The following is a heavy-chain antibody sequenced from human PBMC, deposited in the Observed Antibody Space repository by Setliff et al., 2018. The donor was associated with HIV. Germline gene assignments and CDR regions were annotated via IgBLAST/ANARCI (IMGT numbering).Heavy chain of an antibody. CDR2: MNPNIGKT. D-gene: IGHD2-15*01. CDR1: GYTFISYD. CDR3: ARGLPDCSGGNCYPHRFDY. V-gene: IGHV1-8*02. J-gene: IGHJ4*02. Sequence: GASVKVSCKASGYTFISYDINWVRQATGQGLEWMGWMNPNIGKTAYAQKFQGRVTMTRNTSISTAYMELSSLRSDDTAVYYCARGLPDCSGGNCYPHRFDYWGQGTLVTVSS.